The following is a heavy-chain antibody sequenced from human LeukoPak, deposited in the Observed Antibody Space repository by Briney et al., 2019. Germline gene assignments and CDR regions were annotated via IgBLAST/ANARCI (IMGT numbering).Heavy chain of an antibody. CDR1: GFTFSRYV. V-gene: IGHV3-23*01. CDR3: AKGVFPSHSYYFDY. J-gene: IGHJ4*02. D-gene: IGHD2-8*01. CDR2: ISGSGGST. Sequence: GGSLRLSCAASGFTFSRYVMSWVRQAPGKGLEWVSPISGSGGSTYYADSVKGRFTISRDNSKNTLYLQMNRLRDEGTAVYYCAKGVFPSHSYYFDYWGQGTLVTVSS.